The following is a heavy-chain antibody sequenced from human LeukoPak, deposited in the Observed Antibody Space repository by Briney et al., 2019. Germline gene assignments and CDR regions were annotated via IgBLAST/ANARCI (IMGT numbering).Heavy chain of an antibody. D-gene: IGHD1-26*01. CDR2: IKQDGSEK. V-gene: IGHV3-7*01. CDR1: GFTFSSYW. J-gene: IGHJ4*02. Sequence: GGSLRLSCAASGFTFSSYWMSWVRQAPGKGLEWVANIKQDGSEKYYVDSVKGRFTISRDNAKNSLYLQMNSLRAEDTAVYYCASSSVGATSWVFDYWGQGTLVTVSS. CDR3: ASSSVGATSWVFDY.